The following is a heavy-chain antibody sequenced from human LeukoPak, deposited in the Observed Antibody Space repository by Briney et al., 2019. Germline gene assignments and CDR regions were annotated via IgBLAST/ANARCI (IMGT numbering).Heavy chain of an antibody. CDR3: AKILGTMIVVVPDAFDI. CDR1: GFTFSSYA. J-gene: IGHJ3*02. CDR2: IVGSGGST. D-gene: IGHD3-22*01. Sequence: GGSLRLSCAASGFTFSSYAMSWVRQAPGKGLEWVSTIVGSGGSTYYADSVKGRFTISRDNSKNTLYLQMNSLRAEDTAVYYCAKILGTMIVVVPDAFDIWGQGTMVTVSS. V-gene: IGHV3-23*01.